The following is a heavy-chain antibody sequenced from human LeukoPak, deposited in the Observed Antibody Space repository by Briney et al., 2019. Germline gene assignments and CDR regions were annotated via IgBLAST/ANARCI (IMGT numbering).Heavy chain of an antibody. CDR2: ISYDGSNK. Sequence: PGGSLRLSCAASGFTFSSYGMHWVRQAPGKGLEWVAVISYDGSNKYYADSVKGRFTISRDNSKNTLYLQMNSLRAEDTAVYYCTIYCGGDCYHPGAFDIWGQGTMVTVSS. J-gene: IGHJ3*02. D-gene: IGHD2-21*02. V-gene: IGHV3-30*03. CDR1: GFTFSSYG. CDR3: TIYCGGDCYHPGAFDI.